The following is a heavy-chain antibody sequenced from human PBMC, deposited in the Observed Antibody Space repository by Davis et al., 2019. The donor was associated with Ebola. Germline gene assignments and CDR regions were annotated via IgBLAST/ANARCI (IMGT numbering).Heavy chain of an antibody. D-gene: IGHD3-22*01. Sequence: ASVKVSCKASGYRFTSYYMHWVRQAPGQGLEWMGIINPIPCGTSYAQNFQVRVNMTRDASTSTVYMELSSLRSEDMAVYYCAREGGRYYDSSGYVFDIWGQGTMVKVSS. CDR1: GYRFTSYY. CDR3: AREGGRYYDSSGYVFDI. V-gene: IGHV1-46*01. CDR2: INPIPCGT. J-gene: IGHJ3*02.